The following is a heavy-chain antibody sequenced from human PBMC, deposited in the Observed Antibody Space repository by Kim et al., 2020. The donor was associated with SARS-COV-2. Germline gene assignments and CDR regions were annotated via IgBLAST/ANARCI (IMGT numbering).Heavy chain of an antibody. V-gene: IGHV3-49*03. CDR2: IRSKAYGGTT. J-gene: IGHJ6*02. CDR3: TRDRGVLTYYYYGMDV. CDR1: GFTFGDYA. D-gene: IGHD3-10*01. Sequence: GGSLRLSCTASGFTFGDYAMSWFRQAPGKGLEWVGFIRSKAYGGTTEYAASVKGRFTISRDDSKSIAYLQMNSLKTEDTAVYYCTRDRGVLTYYYYGMDVWGQGTTVTVSS.